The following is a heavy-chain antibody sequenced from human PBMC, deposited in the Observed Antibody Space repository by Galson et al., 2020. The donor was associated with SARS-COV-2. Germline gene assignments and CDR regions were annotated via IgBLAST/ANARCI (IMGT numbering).Heavy chain of an antibody. D-gene: IGHD3-3*01. CDR2: IDAAGNP. CDR3: LREGDSIFADY. CDR1: GFSVGSSW. J-gene: IGHJ4*02. V-gene: IGHV3-53*03. Sequence: GGSLRLSCAASGFSVGSSWISWVRRAPGKGLEWVPLIDAAGNPFYADSFKGRFTISRDNSRNIVFLQMNSLRAEDTAVYYCLREGDSIFADYWGPGTLVTVSS.